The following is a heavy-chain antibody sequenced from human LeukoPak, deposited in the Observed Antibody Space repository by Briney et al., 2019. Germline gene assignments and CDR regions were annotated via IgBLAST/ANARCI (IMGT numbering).Heavy chain of an antibody. V-gene: IGHV1-46*01. J-gene: IGHJ5*02. CDR1: GYTFTSYY. Sequence: ASVKVSCKASGYTFTSYYMHWVRQAPGQGLEWMGIINPSGGSTSYAQKFQGRVTMTRDTSTSTVYMELSSLRSEDTAVYYCARDRSSAADPLNWFDPWGQGTLVTVSS. CDR3: ARDRSSAADPLNWFDP. D-gene: IGHD6-13*01. CDR2: INPSGGST.